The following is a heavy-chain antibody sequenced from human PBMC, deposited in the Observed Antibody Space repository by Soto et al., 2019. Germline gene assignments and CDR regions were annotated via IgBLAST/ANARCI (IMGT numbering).Heavy chain of an antibody. D-gene: IGHD2-2*01. J-gene: IGHJ5*02. CDR1: GGSFSGYN. CDR2: INHSGST. CDR3: ARARITRHFRYCSSTSSYKIDWSDP. V-gene: IGHV4-34*01. Sequence: QVQLQKWGAGLLKPSETLSLTCAVYGGSFSGYNWSWIRQPPGKGLEWIGEINHSGSTNCNPSLKSRVTISVDTSKNQFSLKLSSVSAVDTAVYYCARARITRHFRYCSSTSSYKIDWSDPWGQGTLITVSS.